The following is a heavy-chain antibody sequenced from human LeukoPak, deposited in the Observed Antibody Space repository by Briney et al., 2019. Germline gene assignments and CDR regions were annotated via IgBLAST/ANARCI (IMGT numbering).Heavy chain of an antibody. CDR1: AFTFSDSF. V-gene: IGHV3-72*01. CDR2: SRNKADSYTA. D-gene: IGHD6-13*01. Sequence: GGSLRLSCAASAFTFSDSFMSWVRQAPGKGLEWVGRSRNKADSYTAEYAASVKGRFTISRDESKNTLYLQISSLETEDAAVYYCATSSWYRLAYWGQGSLVTVSS. CDR3: ATSSWYRLAY. J-gene: IGHJ4*02.